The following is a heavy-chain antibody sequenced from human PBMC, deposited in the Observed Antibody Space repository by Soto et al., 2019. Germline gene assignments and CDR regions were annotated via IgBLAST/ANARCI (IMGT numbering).Heavy chain of an antibody. V-gene: IGHV4-4*02. D-gene: IGHD6-13*01. CDR3: ARFSRRSSWLDY. J-gene: IGHJ4*02. CDR2: IYHTGST. CDR1: GGSISSSNW. Sequence: QVQLQESGPGLVKPSGTLSLTCAVSGGSISSSNWWSWVRQPPGKGLEWIGEIYHTGSTNYHPSLKSRVTISGDKSKNEYSLKLSAVTAADTAVYYGARFSRRSSWLDYWGQGTLVTV.